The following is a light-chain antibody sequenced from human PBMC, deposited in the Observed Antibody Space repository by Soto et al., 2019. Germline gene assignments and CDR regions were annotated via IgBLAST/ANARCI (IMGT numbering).Light chain of an antibody. CDR3: QQSYSTVVT. CDR1: QNISSY. CDR2: AAS. V-gene: IGKV1-39*01. Sequence: IPMNQSPSSLSASVGDRVTITCRASQNISSYLDWYQQKPGKAPKLLLYAASSVQSGVPSRFSGSGSGTDFTLTISSLQPEDFATYYCQQSYSTVVTFGQGTRLEIK. J-gene: IGKJ5*01.